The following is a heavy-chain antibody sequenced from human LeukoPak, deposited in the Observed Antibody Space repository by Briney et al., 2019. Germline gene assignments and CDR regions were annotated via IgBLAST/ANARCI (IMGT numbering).Heavy chain of an antibody. CDR2: IRSKANSYAT. Sequence: GGSLRLSCAASGFTFSGSAMHWVRQASGKGLEWVGRIRSKANSYATAYAASVKGRFTISRDDSKNTAYLQMNSLKTEDTAVYYCTRLPDFGQWLPIDYWGQGTLVTVSS. CDR3: TRLPDFGQWLPIDY. V-gene: IGHV3-73*01. CDR1: GFTFSGSA. J-gene: IGHJ4*02. D-gene: IGHD6-19*01.